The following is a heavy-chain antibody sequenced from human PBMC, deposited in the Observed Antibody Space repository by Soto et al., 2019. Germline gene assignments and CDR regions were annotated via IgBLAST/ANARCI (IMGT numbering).Heavy chain of an antibody. V-gene: IGHV1-69*13. J-gene: IGHJ4*02. D-gene: IGHD1-26*01. CDR2: IIPIFGTA. CDR1: GGTFSSYA. Sequence: ASVKVSCKASGGTFSSYAISWVRQAPGQGLEWMGGIIPIFGTANYAQKFQGRVTITADESTSTAYMELSSLRSEDTAVYYCASKAGGSYHRFDYWGQGTLVTVSS. CDR3: ASKAGGSYHRFDY.